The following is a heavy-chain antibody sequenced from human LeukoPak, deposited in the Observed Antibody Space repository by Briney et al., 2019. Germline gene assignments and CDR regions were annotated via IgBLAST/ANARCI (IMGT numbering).Heavy chain of an antibody. D-gene: IGHD3-10*01. V-gene: IGHV3-21*01. Sequence: GGSLRLSCADSEFTFSSYSMSWVRQAPGKGLEWVSSISSNSSYIYYADSVKGRFTISRDNAKNSLYLQMNRLRAEDTAVYYCARDVGSGNYGMDVWGQGTTVTVSS. J-gene: IGHJ6*02. CDR1: EFTFSSYS. CDR3: ARDVGSGNYGMDV. CDR2: ISSNSSYI.